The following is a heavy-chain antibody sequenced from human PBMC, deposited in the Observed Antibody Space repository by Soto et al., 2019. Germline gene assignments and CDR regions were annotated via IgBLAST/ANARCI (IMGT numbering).Heavy chain of an antibody. D-gene: IGHD2-21*01. CDR3: ALVIESYFDT. CDR1: GGSISSGGFS. V-gene: IGHV4-30-2*01. Sequence: SETLSLTCGLSGGSISSGGFSWSWIRQPPGKGLKWIGYIYYSGSTYYNPSLKSRVTISVDGSKNQFSLSLSSVTAADTAMYYCALVIESYFDTWGQGTLVTV. J-gene: IGHJ4*01. CDR2: IYYSGST.